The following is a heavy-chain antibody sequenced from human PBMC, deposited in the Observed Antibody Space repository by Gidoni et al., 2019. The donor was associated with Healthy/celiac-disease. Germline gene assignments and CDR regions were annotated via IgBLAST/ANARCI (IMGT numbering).Heavy chain of an antibody. Sequence: QVQLVQSGAEVTKPGASVKVSCTASGYTFTGSYMHWVRQAPGQGREWRGWINPNSGGTNYAQKFQGWVTMTRETSISTAYMELSRRRSDDTAVYYCARDTRGRFGNLNPYYYYGMDVWGQGTTVTGSS. CDR3: ARDTRGRFGNLNPYYYYGMDV. V-gene: IGHV1-2*04. D-gene: IGHD3-10*01. CDR1: GYTFTGSY. J-gene: IGHJ6*02. CDR2: INPNSGGT.